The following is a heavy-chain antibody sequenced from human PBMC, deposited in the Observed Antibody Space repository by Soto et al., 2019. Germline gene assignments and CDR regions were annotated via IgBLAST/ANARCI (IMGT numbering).Heavy chain of an antibody. J-gene: IGHJ4*02. CDR2: IYYSGST. D-gene: IGHD3-9*01. Sequence: SETLSLTCTVSGFSISSYYCSWIRQPPGKGMEWIGYIYYSGSTNYNPSLKSRVTISVDTSKNQFSLKLSSVTAADAAVYYCARGTEERYFDWLFPNFDYWGQGTLVTVSS. CDR1: GFSISSYY. CDR3: ARGTEERYFDWLFPNFDY. V-gene: IGHV4-59*01.